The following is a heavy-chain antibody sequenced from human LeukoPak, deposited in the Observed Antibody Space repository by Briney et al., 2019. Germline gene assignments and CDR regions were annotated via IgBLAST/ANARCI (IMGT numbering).Heavy chain of an antibody. J-gene: IGHJ4*02. CDR3: AKDPAIFGVVTSG. D-gene: IGHD3-3*01. Sequence: GGSLRLPCAASGFTFSSYAMSWVRQAPGKGLEWVSAISGSGGSTYYADSVKGRFTISRDNSKNTLYLQMNSLRAEDTAVYYCAKDPAIFGVVTSGWGQGTLVTVSS. V-gene: IGHV3-23*01. CDR1: GFTFSSYA. CDR2: ISGSGGST.